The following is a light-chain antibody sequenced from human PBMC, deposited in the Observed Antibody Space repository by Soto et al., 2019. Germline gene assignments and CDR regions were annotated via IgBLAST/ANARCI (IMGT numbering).Light chain of an antibody. J-gene: IGLJ2*01. Sequence: SYELTQPPSVSVAPGQTARITWGGNNIGSKSVHWYQQKPGQAPVLVVYDDSDRPSGIPERFSGSNSGNTATLTISRVEAGDEADYYCQVWDSSSDHFVVFGGGTKLTVL. CDR2: DDS. CDR1: NIGSKS. CDR3: QVWDSSSDHFVV. V-gene: IGLV3-21*02.